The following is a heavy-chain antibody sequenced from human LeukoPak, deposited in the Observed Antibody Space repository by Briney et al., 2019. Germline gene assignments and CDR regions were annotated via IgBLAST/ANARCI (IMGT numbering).Heavy chain of an antibody. CDR1: GSSISSHY. CDR2: IYYSGST. V-gene: IGHV4-59*11. D-gene: IGHD3-16*02. CDR3: ARGPFDYVWGSYRPLWDY. J-gene: IGHJ4*02. Sequence: PSETLSLTCTVSGSSISSHYGSWIRQPPGKGLEWIGYIYYSGSTNYNPSLKSRVTISVDTSKNQFSLKLSSVTAADTAVYYCARGPFDYVWGSYRPLWDYWGQGTLVTVSS.